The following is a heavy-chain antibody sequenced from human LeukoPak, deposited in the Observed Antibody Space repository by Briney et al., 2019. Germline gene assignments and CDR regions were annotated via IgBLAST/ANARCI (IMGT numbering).Heavy chain of an antibody. Sequence: SETLSLTCTVSGGSISSGGHYWSWIRQHPGKGLEWIGYIHYSGSTYYNPSLNSRVIISVDTSKNQFSLKLSSVTAADTAVYYCARHGRRDGPLTYWGQGILVSVSS. D-gene: IGHD5-24*01. V-gene: IGHV4-31*03. J-gene: IGHJ4*02. CDR2: IHYSGST. CDR3: ARHGRRDGPLTY. CDR1: GGSISSGGHY.